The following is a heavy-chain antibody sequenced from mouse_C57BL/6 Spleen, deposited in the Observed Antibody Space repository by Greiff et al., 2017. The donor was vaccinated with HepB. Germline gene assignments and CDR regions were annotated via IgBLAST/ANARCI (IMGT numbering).Heavy chain of an antibody. CDR3: AMSGSYYGYDGFDC. V-gene: IGHV1-61*01. CDR2: IYPSDSET. J-gene: IGHJ2*01. CDR1: GYTFTSYW. Sequence: VQLQQSGAELVRPGSSVKLSCKASGYTFTSYWMDWVKQRPGQGLEWIGNIYPSDSETHYNQKFKDKATLTVDKSSSTAYMQLSSLTSEDSAVYYCAMSGSYYGYDGFDCWDKGTTLTVSS. D-gene: IGHD2-2*01.